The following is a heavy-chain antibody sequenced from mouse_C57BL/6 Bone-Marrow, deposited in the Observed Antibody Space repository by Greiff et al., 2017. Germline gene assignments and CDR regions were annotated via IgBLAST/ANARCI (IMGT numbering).Heavy chain of an antibody. D-gene: IGHD1-1*01. Sequence: QVQLQQPGAELVRPGSSVKLSCKASGYTFTSYWMHWVKQRPIQGLEWIGNIDPSDSETHYNQKFKDKATLTVDKSSSTAYMQLSSLTSEDSAVYYCAGDYGSSSAWFAYWGQGTLVTVSA. CDR3: AGDYGSSSAWFAY. CDR2: IDPSDSET. V-gene: IGHV1-52*01. J-gene: IGHJ3*01. CDR1: GYTFTSYW.